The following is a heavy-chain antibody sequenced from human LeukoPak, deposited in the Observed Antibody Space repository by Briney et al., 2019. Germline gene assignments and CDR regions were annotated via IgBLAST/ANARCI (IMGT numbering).Heavy chain of an antibody. CDR3: ARLSKDIVVVPAAIVDY. V-gene: IGHV1-18*01. CDR1: GYTFTSYG. J-gene: IGHJ4*02. Sequence: GASVKVSCKASGYTFTSYGISWVRQAPGQGLEWMGWISAYNGNTNYAQKLQGRVTMTTDTSTSTAYMELGSLRSDDTAVYYCARLSKDIVVVPAAIVDYWGQGTLVTVSS. CDR2: ISAYNGNT. D-gene: IGHD2-2*02.